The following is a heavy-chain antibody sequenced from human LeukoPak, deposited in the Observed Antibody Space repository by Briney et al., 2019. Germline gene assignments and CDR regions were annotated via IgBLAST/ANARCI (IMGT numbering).Heavy chain of an antibody. CDR3: AKGRLVRGVIIVHDY. CDR1: GFTFSGYD. CDR2: ISASGERT. D-gene: IGHD3-10*01. J-gene: IGHJ4*02. Sequence: GGSLRLSCAASGFTFSGYDMSWVRQAPGEVLEWVSGISASGERTDYADSVKGRFIISRDNSKNTLYLQMNSLRAEDTAVYYCAKGRLVRGVIIVHDYWGQGNLVTVSS. V-gene: IGHV3-23*01.